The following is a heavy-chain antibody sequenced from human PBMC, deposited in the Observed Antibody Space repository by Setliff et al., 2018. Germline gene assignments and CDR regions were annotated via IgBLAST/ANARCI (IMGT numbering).Heavy chain of an antibody. CDR1: GDSISSGYYY. D-gene: IGHD3-3*01. J-gene: IGHJ5*02. CDR3: ARGGPTLTISRVLVVSSFDP. V-gene: IGHV4-61*09. Sequence: SETLSLTCTVSGDSISSGYYYWTWIRQSAGKGLEWIGHFYTSGNTNYNPSLKSRVTISVDTSKNQSSLKLSSVTAADTATYYCARGGPTLTISRVLVVSSFDPWGQGSRVTVSS. CDR2: FYTSGNT.